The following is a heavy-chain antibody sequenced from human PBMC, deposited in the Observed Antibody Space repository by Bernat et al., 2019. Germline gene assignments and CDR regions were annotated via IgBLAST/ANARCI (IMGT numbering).Heavy chain of an antibody. D-gene: IGHD3-10*01. V-gene: IGHV4-31*03. J-gene: IGHJ6*02. CDR1: GGSISSGGYY. CDR2: IYYSGST. Sequence: QVQLQESGPGLVKPSQTLSLTCTVSGGSISSGGYYWSWIRQHPGKGLEWIGYIYYSGSTYYNPSLKRRVTISVDTSKNQFSLKLSSVTAADTAVYYCARDLSGPDVIGGSYYYYGMDVWGQGTTVTVSS. CDR3: ARDLSGPDVIGGSYYYYGMDV.